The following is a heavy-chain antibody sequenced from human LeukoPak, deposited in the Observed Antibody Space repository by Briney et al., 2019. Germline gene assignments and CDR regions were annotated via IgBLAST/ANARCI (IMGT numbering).Heavy chain of an antibody. CDR3: ARPLTAAAGYFDY. CDR1: GYTFTSYY. D-gene: IGHD6-13*01. Sequence: ASVKVSCKASGYTFTSYYMHWVRQAPGQGLEWMGIINLSGGSTSYAQKFQGRVTMTRDMSTSTVYMELSSLRSEDTAVYYCARPLTAAAGYFDYWGQGTLVTVSS. CDR2: INLSGGST. J-gene: IGHJ4*02. V-gene: IGHV1-46*01.